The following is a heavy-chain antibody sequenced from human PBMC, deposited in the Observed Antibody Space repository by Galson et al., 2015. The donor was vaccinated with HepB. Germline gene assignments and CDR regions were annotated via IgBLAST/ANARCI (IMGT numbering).Heavy chain of an antibody. D-gene: IGHD6-19*01. CDR1: GYTFTDYY. Sequence: SVKVSCKASGYTFTDYYIHWVRQAPGQGLEWLGWINPNTGDTNSAQKFQGRVTMTRDKFVSTAYMELSRLRSDDTAVYHCARVAVAGTSCFDYWGQGTLITVSS. CDR2: INPNTGDT. J-gene: IGHJ4*02. CDR3: ARVAVAGTSCFDY. V-gene: IGHV1-2*02.